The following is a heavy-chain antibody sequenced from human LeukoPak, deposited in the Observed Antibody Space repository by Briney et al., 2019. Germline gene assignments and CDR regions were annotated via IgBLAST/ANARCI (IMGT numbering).Heavy chain of an antibody. CDR1: GGTLSSYY. CDR2: IYYSGST. D-gene: IGHD3-22*01. CDR3: AREGSSGYYSDY. Sequence: SETLSLTCTVSGGTLSSYYLSWIRQPPGQGLEWIGYIYYSGSTNYNPSLKSRVTISVDTSKNQFSLKLSSVTAADTAVDYCAREGSSGYYSDYWGQGTLVTVSS. V-gene: IGHV4-59*01. J-gene: IGHJ4*02.